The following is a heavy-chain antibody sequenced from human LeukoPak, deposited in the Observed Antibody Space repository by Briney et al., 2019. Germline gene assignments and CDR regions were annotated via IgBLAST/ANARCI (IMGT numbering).Heavy chain of an antibody. V-gene: IGHV1-2*02. Sequence: ASVKVSCKASGYTFTGYYMHWVRQAPGQGLEWMGWINPNSGGTNYAQKFQGRVTMTRDTSISTAYMELSRLRSDDTAVYYCARDPHPHYCSSTSCYTEEIDYWGQGTLVTVSS. J-gene: IGHJ4*02. D-gene: IGHD2-2*02. CDR3: ARDPHPHYCSSTSCYTEEIDY. CDR2: INPNSGGT. CDR1: GYTFTGYY.